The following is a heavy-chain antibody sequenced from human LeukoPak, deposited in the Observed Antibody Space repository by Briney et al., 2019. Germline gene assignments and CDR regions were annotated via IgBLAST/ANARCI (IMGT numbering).Heavy chain of an antibody. CDR1: GDSISSNY. CDR2: IYYSGST. Sequence: SETPSLTCSVSGDSISSNYWSWIRQPPGKALEWIGYIYYSGSTNYNPSLKSRVIISVDTSKNQFSLRLSSVTAADTAVYYCARHIDYWGQGTLVTVSS. J-gene: IGHJ4*02. D-gene: IGHD2-21*01. V-gene: IGHV4-30-4*01. CDR3: ARHIDY.